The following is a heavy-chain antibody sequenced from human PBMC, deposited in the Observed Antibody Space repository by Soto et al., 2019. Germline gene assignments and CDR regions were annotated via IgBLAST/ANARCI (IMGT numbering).Heavy chain of an antibody. D-gene: IGHD6-13*01. CDR3: ARCRGGGIEPFDY. CDR2: IYYSGST. V-gene: IGHV4-59*01. CDR1: GGSISTYY. J-gene: IGHJ4*02. Sequence: SETLSLTCTVSGGSISTYYWSWIRQPPGKGLKWIGSIYYSGSTDYNPSLKSRVTISIDTSKNQFSLKLSSVTAADTAVYYCARCRGGGIEPFDYSGQGALVTGSS.